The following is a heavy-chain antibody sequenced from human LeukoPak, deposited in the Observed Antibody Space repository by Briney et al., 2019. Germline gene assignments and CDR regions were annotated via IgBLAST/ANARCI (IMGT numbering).Heavy chain of an antibody. D-gene: IGHD3-3*01. CDR1: GFTFSSYS. Sequence: PGGSLRLSCAASGFTFSSYSMNWVRQAPGKGLEWVSSISTSSIYIYYADSVKGRFIISRDNAKTSLYLQMNSLRAEDTAIYYCARDERLLSFLKWGQGTLVTVSS. CDR3: ARDERLLSFLK. CDR2: ISTSSIYI. V-gene: IGHV3-21*04. J-gene: IGHJ4*02.